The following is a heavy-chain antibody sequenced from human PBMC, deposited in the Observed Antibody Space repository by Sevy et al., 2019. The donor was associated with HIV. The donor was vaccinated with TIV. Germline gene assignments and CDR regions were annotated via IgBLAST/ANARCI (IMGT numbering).Heavy chain of an antibody. V-gene: IGHV3-53*01. J-gene: IGHJ6*03. CDR1: GFTVSSNY. CDR3: ARARWELLPNYYYMDV. CDR2: IYSGGST. Sequence: GGSLRLSCAASGFTVSSNYMSWVRQAPGKGLEWVSVIYSGGSTYYADSVKGRITISRDNSKNTLYLQMNSLRAEDTAVYYCARARWELLPNYYYMDVWGKGTTVTVSS. D-gene: IGHD1-26*01.